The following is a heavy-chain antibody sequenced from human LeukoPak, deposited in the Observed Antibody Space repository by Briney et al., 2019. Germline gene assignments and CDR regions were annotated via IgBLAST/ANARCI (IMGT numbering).Heavy chain of an antibody. D-gene: IGHD3-22*01. V-gene: IGHV5-51*01. CDR2: IYPGDSDA. J-gene: IGHJ3*02. CDR1: GYSFNSYW. CDR3: ASSKDSSGFDAFDI. Sequence: KSGESLKISCKGPGYSFNSYWIGWVRQMPGKGLKWMGIIYPGDSDARYSPSFQGQVTISADKSISTAYLQWSSLKASDTAMYYCASSKDSSGFDAFDIWGQGTMVTVSS.